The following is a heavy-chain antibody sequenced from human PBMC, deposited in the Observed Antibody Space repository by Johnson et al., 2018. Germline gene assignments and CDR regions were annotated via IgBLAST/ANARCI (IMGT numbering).Heavy chain of an antibody. CDR1: GFIFSDFA. CDR3: TRDRSKQLWLRFLGAAFDI. D-gene: IGHD3-22*01. V-gene: IGHV3-30*03. CDR2: ISYDGGHK. Sequence: QVQLQESGGGVVQPGRSLRVSCAASGFIFSDFAMHWVRQAPGKGLEWVAVISYDGGHKTYADSVKGRFTISRDNSNNTLYLHMNTLRAEDRAVYYCTRDRSKQLWLRFLGAAFDIWGQGTTVAVSP. J-gene: IGHJ3*02.